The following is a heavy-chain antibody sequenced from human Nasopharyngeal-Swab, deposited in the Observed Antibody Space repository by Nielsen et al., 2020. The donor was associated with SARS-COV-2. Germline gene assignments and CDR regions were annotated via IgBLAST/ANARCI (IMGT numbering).Heavy chain of an antibody. J-gene: IGHJ4*02. V-gene: IGHV1-3*01. D-gene: IGHD3-22*01. CDR3: ARGGLLYYYDSSGYFFLDY. CDR2: INAGNGNT. CDR1: GYTFTGYA. Sequence: ASVKVSCKASGYTFTGYAMHWVRQAPGQRLEWMGWINAGNGNTKYSQKFQGRVTITRDTSASTAYMELSSLRSEDTAVYYCARGGLLYYYDSSGYFFLDYWGQGTLVTVSS.